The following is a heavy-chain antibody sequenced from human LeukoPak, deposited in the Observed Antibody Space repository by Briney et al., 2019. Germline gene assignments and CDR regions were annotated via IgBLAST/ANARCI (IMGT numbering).Heavy chain of an antibody. V-gene: IGHV4-59*08. CDR3: ARHVSQLWPDAFDI. CDR2: IYYSGST. J-gene: IGHJ3*02. Sequence: SETLSLTCTVSGGSISSYYWSWIRQPQGKGRKWIGYIYYSGSTNYNPSLKSRVTISVDTSKNQFSLKLSSVTAADTAVYYCARHVSQLWPDAFDIWGQGTMVTVSS. D-gene: IGHD5-18*01. CDR1: GGSISSYY.